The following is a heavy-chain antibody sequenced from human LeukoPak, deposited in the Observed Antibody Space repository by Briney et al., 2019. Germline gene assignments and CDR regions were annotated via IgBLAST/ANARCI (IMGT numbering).Heavy chain of an antibody. CDR1: GFTFSSYA. J-gene: IGHJ6*03. Sequence: GGSLRLSCAASGFTFSSYAMNWVRQAPGKGLEWVSSISSSSSYIYYADSVKGRFTISRDNAKNSLYLQMNSLRAEDTAVYYCAREGTAMGYYYYYMDVWGKGTTVTVPS. V-gene: IGHV3-21*01. CDR2: ISSSSSYI. D-gene: IGHD5-18*01. CDR3: AREGTAMGYYYYYMDV.